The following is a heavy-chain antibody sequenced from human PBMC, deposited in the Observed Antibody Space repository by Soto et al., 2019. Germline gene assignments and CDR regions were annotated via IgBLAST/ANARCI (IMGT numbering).Heavy chain of an antibody. CDR3: ARSIAVAGTRFADY. CDR1: GYSFSSYW. CDR2: IDPSDSYT. Sequence: PGESLKISCKGSGYSFSSYWIGWVRQMPGKGLEWMGRIDPSDSYTNYSPSFQGHVTISADKSISTANLQWSSLKASDTAMYYCARSIAVAGTRFADYWGQGTLVTVSS. D-gene: IGHD6-19*01. V-gene: IGHV5-10-1*01. J-gene: IGHJ4*02.